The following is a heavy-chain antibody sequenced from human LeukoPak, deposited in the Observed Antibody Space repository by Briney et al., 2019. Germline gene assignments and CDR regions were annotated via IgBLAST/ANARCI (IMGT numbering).Heavy chain of an antibody. CDR1: GFTFDDYA. CDR3: AKDLYRGEDTAMVTFDY. Sequence: GGSLRLSCAASGFTFDDYAMHWVRQAPGKGLEWVSSISWNSGTIGYADSVKGRFTISRDNAKNSLYLQMNSLRAEDMALYYCAKDLYRGEDTAMVTFDYWGQGALVTVSS. J-gene: IGHJ4*02. D-gene: IGHD5-18*01. CDR2: ISWNSGTI. V-gene: IGHV3-9*03.